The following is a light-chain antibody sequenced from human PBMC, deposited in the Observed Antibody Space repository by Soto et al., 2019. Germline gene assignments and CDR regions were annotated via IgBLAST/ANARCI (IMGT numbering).Light chain of an antibody. CDR2: VAS. J-gene: IGKJ2*01. V-gene: IGKV1-5*03. CDR3: QQYHSYPYT. Sequence: DIPMTQSPSTLSASVGDRVTITCRASQSISVWLAWYQQKPGRAPKLLIYVASTLQGGVPSRFSGSGSGTEFTLTISSLQPDDFASYYCQQYHSYPYTFGQGTKLEIK. CDR1: QSISVW.